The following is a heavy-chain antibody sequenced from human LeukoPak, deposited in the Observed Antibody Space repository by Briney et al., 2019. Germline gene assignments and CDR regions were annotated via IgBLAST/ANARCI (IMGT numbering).Heavy chain of an antibody. CDR1: GGSISSSSYY. V-gene: IGHV4-39*07. CDR3: ARGRRCITIFGVVNCGVWFDP. CDR2: IYYSGST. Sequence: PSETLSLTCTVSGGSISSSSYYWGWIRQPPGKGLEWIGSIYYSGSTYYNPSLKSRVTISVDTSKNQFSLKLSSVTAADTAVYYCARGRRCITIFGVVNCGVWFDPWGQGTLVTVSS. J-gene: IGHJ5*02. D-gene: IGHD3-3*01.